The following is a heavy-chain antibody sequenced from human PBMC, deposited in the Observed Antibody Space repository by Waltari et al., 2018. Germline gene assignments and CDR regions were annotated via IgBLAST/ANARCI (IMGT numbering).Heavy chain of an antibody. V-gene: IGHV3-7*01. CDR1: GFTFSNFW. D-gene: IGHD2-15*01. J-gene: IGHJ4*02. Sequence: EVQLVESGGDSVQPGGSLRLSCAASGFTFSNFWMRWVRQAPGKGLQWVASIKPDGSGKYYVESVKGRFTISRDNAKNSLNLQMDSLRVEDTAVYFCARDVLWGQGTRVTVSP. CDR2: IKPDGSGK. CDR3: ARDVL.